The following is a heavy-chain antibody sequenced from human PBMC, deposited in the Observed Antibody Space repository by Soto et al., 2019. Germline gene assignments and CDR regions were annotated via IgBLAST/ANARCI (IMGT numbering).Heavy chain of an antibody. CDR1: GYTFTGYY. D-gene: IGHD6-13*01. CDR2: INPNSGDT. V-gene: IGHV1-2*04. Sequence: QVQLVQSGAEVKKPGASVKVSCKASGYTFTGYYMHWVRQAPGQGLEWMGWINPNSGDTNYAQKFQGWATMTRDTSISTAYMELSRLRSDDTAVYYCARAPPGSWPFFDYWGQGTLVTVSS. J-gene: IGHJ4*02. CDR3: ARAPPGSWPFFDY.